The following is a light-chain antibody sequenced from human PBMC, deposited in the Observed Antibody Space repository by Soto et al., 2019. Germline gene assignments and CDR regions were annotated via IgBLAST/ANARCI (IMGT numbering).Light chain of an antibody. Sequence: QSVLTQPASVSASPGQSITISCTGASSDVGGFDHVSWYQQHPGKVPRLLIYDVSSRPSGVSDRFSGSKSGNTASLTISGLQAEDEADYSCNSFTTTNTYVFGTGTKVTVL. CDR3: NSFTTTNTYV. V-gene: IGLV2-14*03. CDR1: SSDVGGFDH. J-gene: IGLJ1*01. CDR2: DVS.